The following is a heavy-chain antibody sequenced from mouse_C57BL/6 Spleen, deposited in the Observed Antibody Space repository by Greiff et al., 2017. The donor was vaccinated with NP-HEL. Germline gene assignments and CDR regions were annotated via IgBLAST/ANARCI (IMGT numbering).Heavy chain of an antibody. D-gene: IGHD1-1*01. V-gene: IGHV1-78*01. Sequence: VQLQQSDAELVKPGASVKISCKVSGYTFTDHTIHWMKQRPEQGLEWIGYIYPRDGSTKYNEKFKGKATLTADKSSSTAYMQLNSLTSEDSAVYFCARALYYYGSSYHYFDYWGQGTTLTVSS. CDR1: GYTFTDHT. CDR2: IYPRDGST. CDR3: ARALYYYGSSYHYFDY. J-gene: IGHJ2*01.